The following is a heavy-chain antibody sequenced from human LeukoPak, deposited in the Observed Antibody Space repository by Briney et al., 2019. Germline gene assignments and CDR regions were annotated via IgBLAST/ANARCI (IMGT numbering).Heavy chain of an antibody. D-gene: IGHD3-9*01. V-gene: IGHV4-61*02. J-gene: IGHJ4*02. Sequence: SETLSLTCTVSGGSISSGSYYWSWIRQPAGKGREWIGRIYTSGSTNYNPSLKSRVTISVDTSKNQFSLKLSSVTAADTAVYYCARTSWRGDILTGYYIGGAYYFDYWGQGTLLTVSS. CDR3: ARTSWRGDILTGYYIGGAYYFDY. CDR1: GGSISSGSYY. CDR2: IYTSGST.